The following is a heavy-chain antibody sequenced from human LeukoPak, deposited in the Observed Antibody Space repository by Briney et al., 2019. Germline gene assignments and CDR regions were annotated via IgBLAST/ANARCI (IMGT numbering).Heavy chain of an antibody. CDR3: AIAYCGGDCDQYYFDY. CDR1: GFTFSDYY. D-gene: IGHD2-21*02. J-gene: IGHJ4*02. V-gene: IGHV3-11*04. Sequence: GGSLRLSCAASGFTFSDYYMSWIRQAPGKGLEWDSAISSSGDNSYYADSVKGRFTISRDNAKNSLYLQMNSLRAEDTAVYYCAIAYCGGDCDQYYFDYWGQGTLVTVSS. CDR2: ISSSGDNS.